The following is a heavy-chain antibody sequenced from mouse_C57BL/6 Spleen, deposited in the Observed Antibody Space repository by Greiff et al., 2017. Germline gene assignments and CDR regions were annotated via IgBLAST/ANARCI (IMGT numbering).Heavy chain of an antibody. CDR1: GFSLTSYG. V-gene: IGHV2-5*01. J-gene: IGHJ4*01. CDR3: AKNYDYILYAMDY. D-gene: IGHD2-12*01. CDR2: IWRGGST. Sequence: VQLQQSGPGLVQPSQSLSITCTVSGFSLTSYGVHWVRQSPGKGLEWLGVIWRGGSTAYNAAFMSRLSITKDNSKSQVFFKMNSLQAADTAIYYCAKNYDYILYAMDYWGQGTSVTVSS.